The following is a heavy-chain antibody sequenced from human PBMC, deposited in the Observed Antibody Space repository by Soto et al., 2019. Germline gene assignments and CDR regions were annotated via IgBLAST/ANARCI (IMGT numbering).Heavy chain of an antibody. CDR1: GGSIRSSNW. D-gene: IGHD6-6*01. V-gene: IGHV4-4*02. CDR2: IYHSGST. J-gene: IGHJ6*02. CDR3: ARNLAAARGYYYYGMDV. Sequence: SETLSLTCAVSGGSIRSSNWWSWVRQPPGKGLEWIGEIYHSGSTNYNPSLKSRVTISVDKSKNQFSLKLSSVTAADTAVYYCARNLAAARGYYYYGMDVWGQGTTVTVSS.